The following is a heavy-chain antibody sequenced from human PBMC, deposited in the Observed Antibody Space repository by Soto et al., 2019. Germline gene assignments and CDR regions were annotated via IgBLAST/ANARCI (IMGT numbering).Heavy chain of an antibody. D-gene: IGHD2-2*01. CDR2: IRGEAYGGTT. CDR3: CSPKPSYATSLYYFDN. J-gene: IGHJ4*02. CDR1: GLSFGIYT. Sequence: PGGSLRLSCSASGLSFGIYTISWFRQAPGKGLEWVGFIRGEAYGGTTEYAASVKGRFTISRDDSKGIAYLQMNSLKTEDTAVYYCCSPKPSYATSLYYFDNWAREPWSPSPQ. V-gene: IGHV3-49*03.